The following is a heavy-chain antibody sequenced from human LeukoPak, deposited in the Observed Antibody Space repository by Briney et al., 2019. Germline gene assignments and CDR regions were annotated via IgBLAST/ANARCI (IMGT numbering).Heavy chain of an antibody. CDR1: GGSISSYY. V-gene: IGHV4-59*08. Sequence: SETLSLTCTASGGSISSYYWSWIRQPPGKGLEWIGYIYYSGSTNYNPSLKSRVTISVDTSKNQFSLKLSSVTAADTAVYYCARLSYDYGGNSLDYWGQGTLVTVSS. J-gene: IGHJ4*02. CDR2: IYYSGST. CDR3: ARLSYDYGGNSLDY. D-gene: IGHD4-23*01.